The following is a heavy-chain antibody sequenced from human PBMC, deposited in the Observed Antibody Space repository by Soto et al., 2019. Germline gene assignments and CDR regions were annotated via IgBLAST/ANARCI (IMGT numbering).Heavy chain of an antibody. CDR3: ARDFYASGSHDY. J-gene: IGHJ4*02. CDR1: AFTFSSYW. V-gene: IGHV3-7*03. D-gene: IGHD3-10*01. CDR2: ISPDGSAK. Sequence: PGGSLRLSCTTSAFTFSSYWMTWVRQAPGKGLEWVANISPDGSAKHYADPVRGRFTISRDNTRNSLYLQMNYLRAEDTAVYHCARDFYASGSHDYWGPGTLVTVSS.